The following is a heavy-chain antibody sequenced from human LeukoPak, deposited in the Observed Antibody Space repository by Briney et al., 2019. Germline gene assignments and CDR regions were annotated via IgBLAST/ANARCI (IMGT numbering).Heavy chain of an antibody. CDR1: GGSISSYY. J-gene: IGHJ4*02. D-gene: IGHD4-17*01. CDR2: IYYSGST. V-gene: IGHV4-59*08. CDR3: ARLESDYAFFDY. Sequence: PSETLSLTCTVSGGSISSYYWSWIRQPPGKGLEWIGYIYYSGSTNYNPSLKSRVTISVDTSKNQFSLKLSSVTAADTAVYYCARLESDYAFFDYWGQGTLVTVSS.